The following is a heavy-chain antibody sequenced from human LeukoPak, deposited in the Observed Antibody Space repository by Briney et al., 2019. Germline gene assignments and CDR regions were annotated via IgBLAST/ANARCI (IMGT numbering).Heavy chain of an antibody. V-gene: IGHV1-8*03. CDR2: MNPNSGNT. D-gene: IGHD3-10*01. Sequence: ASVKVSCKASGYTFTSYDINWVRQATGQGLEWMGWMNPNSGNTGYAQKFQGRVTITRNTSISTAYMELSSLRSEDTAVYYCARGRVLLWFGELFPFDYWGQGTLVTVSS. CDR1: GYTFTSYD. CDR3: ARGRVLLWFGELFPFDY. J-gene: IGHJ4*02.